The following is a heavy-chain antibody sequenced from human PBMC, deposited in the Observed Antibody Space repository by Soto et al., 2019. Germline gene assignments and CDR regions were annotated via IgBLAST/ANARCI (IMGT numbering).Heavy chain of an antibody. CDR3: GSLFEF. V-gene: IGHV3-74*01. CDR1: GFTFRYYW. CDR2: INNDGSDT. Sequence: EVHLVESGGGLVQPGGSLRLSCAASGFTFRYYWLHWVRQVPGRGPVWVSGINNDGSDTFYADFVEGRFTISRDNAKNTVYLQTDSLRAEDTAVYYCGSLFEFWGQGTLVTVPS. J-gene: IGHJ4*02.